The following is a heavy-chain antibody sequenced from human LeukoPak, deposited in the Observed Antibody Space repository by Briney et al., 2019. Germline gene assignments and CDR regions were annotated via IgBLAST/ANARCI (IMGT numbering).Heavy chain of an antibody. D-gene: IGHD4-17*01. V-gene: IGHV1-8*03. CDR3: ARGATVTRDYYYYMDV. Sequence: KISCKGSGYSFTSYWIGGVRQATGQGLEWMGWMNPNSGNTGYAQKFQGRVTITRNTSISTAYMELSSLRSEDTAVYYCARGATVTRDYYYYMDVWGKGTTVTVSS. CDR2: MNPNSGNT. J-gene: IGHJ6*03. CDR1: GYSFTSYW.